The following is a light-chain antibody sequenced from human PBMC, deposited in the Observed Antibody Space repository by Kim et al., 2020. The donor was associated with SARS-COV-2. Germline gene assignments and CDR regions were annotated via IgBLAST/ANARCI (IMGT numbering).Light chain of an antibody. J-gene: IGKJ4*01. CDR3: QQRSDWPLT. Sequence: LSPGESATLSCRASQSIGTQLGWYQQKPGQAPRLLISDTSNRAAGIPARFSGSGSETDFTLTISSLEPEDFAVYYCQQRSDWPLTFGGGTKVDIK. CDR2: DTS. V-gene: IGKV3-11*01. CDR1: QSIGTQ.